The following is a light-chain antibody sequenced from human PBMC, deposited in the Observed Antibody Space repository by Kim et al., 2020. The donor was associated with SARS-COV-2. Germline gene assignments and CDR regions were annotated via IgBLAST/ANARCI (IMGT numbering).Light chain of an antibody. V-gene: IGKV3-20*01. Sequence: IVLTQSPGTLSLSPGEGATLSCRASQRLSSSYLAWYQQKPGQAPRLLIFAASTRATGIPDRFSGSGSGTDFILTISRLEPEDSAVYFCQQYDSSPLTFGGGTKVEI. CDR1: QRLSSSY. J-gene: IGKJ4*01. CDR3: QQYDSSPLT. CDR2: AAS.